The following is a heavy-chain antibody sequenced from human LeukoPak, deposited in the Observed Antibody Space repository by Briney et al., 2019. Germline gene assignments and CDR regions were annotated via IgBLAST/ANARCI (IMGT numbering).Heavy chain of an antibody. CDR3: AKAAVAGVLYNWFDP. CDR1: GFTFSSYG. D-gene: IGHD6-19*01. V-gene: IGHV3-30*18. J-gene: IGHJ5*02. CDR2: ISYDGSNK. Sequence: GRSLRLSCAASGFTFSSYGMHWVRQAPGKGLEWVAVISYDGSNKYYADSVKDRFTISRDNSKNTLYLQMNSLRAEDTAVYYCAKAAVAGVLYNWFDPWGQGTLVTVSS.